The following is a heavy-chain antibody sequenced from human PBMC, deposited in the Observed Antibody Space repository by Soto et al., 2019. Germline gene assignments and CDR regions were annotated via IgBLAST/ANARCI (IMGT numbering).Heavy chain of an antibody. CDR2: ISGSGGST. D-gene: IGHD2-15*01. Sequence: EVQLLESGGGLVQPGGSLRLSRAASGFTFSSYAMSWVRQAPGKGLEWVSAISGSGGSTYYADSVKGRFTISRDNSKNTLYLQMNSLRAEDTAVYYCAKVGFIVVVVAAHNWFDPWGQGTLVTVSS. J-gene: IGHJ5*02. CDR3: AKVGFIVVVVAAHNWFDP. V-gene: IGHV3-23*01. CDR1: GFTFSSYA.